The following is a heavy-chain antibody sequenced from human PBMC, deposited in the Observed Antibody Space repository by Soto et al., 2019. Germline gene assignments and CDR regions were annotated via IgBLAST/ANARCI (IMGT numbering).Heavy chain of an antibody. CDR2: ISWNSGSI. Sequence: PGGSLRLSCAASGFTFDDYAMHWVRQAPGKGLEWVSGISWNSGSIGYADSVKGRFTISRDNAKNSLYLQMNSLRAEDTALYYCAKDHPPLDYGDYFDYWGQGTLVTVSS. CDR1: GFTFDDYA. CDR3: AKDHPPLDYGDYFDY. J-gene: IGHJ4*02. V-gene: IGHV3-9*01. D-gene: IGHD4-17*01.